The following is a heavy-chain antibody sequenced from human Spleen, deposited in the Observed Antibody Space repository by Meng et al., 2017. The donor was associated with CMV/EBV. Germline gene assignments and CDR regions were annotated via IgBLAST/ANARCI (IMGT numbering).Heavy chain of an antibody. CDR3: ARDFEYSSSSNY. Sequence: EVQLVESGGGLVKPGGSLSLSCAASGFTFSSYSMNWVRQAPGKGLEWVSSISSSSSYIYYADSVKGRFTISRDNAKNSLYLQMNSLRAEDTAVYYCARDFEYSSSSNYWGQGTLVTVSS. CDR1: GFTFSSYS. CDR2: ISSSSSYI. D-gene: IGHD6-6*01. V-gene: IGHV3-21*01. J-gene: IGHJ4*02.